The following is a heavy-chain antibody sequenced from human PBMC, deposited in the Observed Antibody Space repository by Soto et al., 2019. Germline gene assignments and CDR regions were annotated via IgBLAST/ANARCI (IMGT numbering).Heavy chain of an antibody. CDR2: MYSGGTT. V-gene: IGHV3-66*01. J-gene: IGHJ2*01. CDR1: GFTVSSNY. D-gene: IGHD6-19*01. Sequence: EVQLVESGGGLVQPGGSLRLACAASGFTVSSNYMSWVRQAPGKGLEWVSVMYSGGTTHYADSVKGRFTISRDNFRNTVHLHMNSLRAEDTAVYYCARDKPVALSASWHFDLWGRGTLVTVSS. CDR3: ARDKPVALSASWHFDL.